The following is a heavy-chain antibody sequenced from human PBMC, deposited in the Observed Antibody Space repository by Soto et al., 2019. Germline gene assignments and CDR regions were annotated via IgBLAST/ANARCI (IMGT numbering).Heavy chain of an antibody. CDR2: IFPIVGTA. CDR3: ARASITGTSHWYFDL. D-gene: IGHD1-7*01. V-gene: IGHV1-69*06. Sequence: SVKVSCKASGYTFTSYYMHWVRQAPGQGLEWMGVIFPIVGTANYAQKFQGRVTITADKSTSTAYMELSSLRSEDTAVYYCARASITGTSHWYFDLWGRGTLVTVSS. CDR1: GYTFTSYY. J-gene: IGHJ2*01.